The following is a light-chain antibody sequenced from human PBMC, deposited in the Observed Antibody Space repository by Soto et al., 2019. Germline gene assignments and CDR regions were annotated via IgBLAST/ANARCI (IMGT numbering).Light chain of an antibody. J-gene: IGKJ1*01. Sequence: DIQMTQSPSSLSASVGDRVTITCRASQSISSYLNWYQQRPGKAPKLLIYAASSLQGGVPSKFTCSGSVTDFTLTISSLQPEDFATYYCQQSYSNPLTFGQGTKVEIK. CDR1: QSISSY. CDR2: AAS. V-gene: IGKV1-39*01. CDR3: QQSYSNPLT.